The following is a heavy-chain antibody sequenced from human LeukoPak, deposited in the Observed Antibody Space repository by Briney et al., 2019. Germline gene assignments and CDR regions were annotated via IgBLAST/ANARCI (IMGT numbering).Heavy chain of an antibody. V-gene: IGHV3-23*01. D-gene: IGHD5-12*01. CDR2: ISGSGGST. CDR1: GFTFSSYA. Sequence: GGSLRLSCAASGFTFSSYAMSWVAQAPGKGLEGVSAISGSGGSTYYADSVKGRSTISRDNSKNTLYLQMNSLRAVDTAVYYCAAQLGYSGYVVQGYFDYWGQGTLVTVSS. CDR3: AAQLGYSGYVVQGYFDY. J-gene: IGHJ4*02.